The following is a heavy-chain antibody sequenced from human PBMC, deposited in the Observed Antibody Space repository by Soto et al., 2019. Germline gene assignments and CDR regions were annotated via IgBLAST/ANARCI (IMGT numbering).Heavy chain of an antibody. CDR3: ARDRKLVIPGNYYYYGMDV. J-gene: IGHJ6*02. Sequence: SETLSLTCSVSGGSIRDYFWTWVRQPPGKGLEWIGYISSSGTINYNSSLKSRVTISLDTSRNHFSLKLSSVTTADTAVYFCARDRKLVIPGNYYYYGMDVWGQGTTVTVSS. D-gene: IGHD3-9*01. CDR1: GGSIRDYF. V-gene: IGHV4-59*01. CDR2: ISSSGTI.